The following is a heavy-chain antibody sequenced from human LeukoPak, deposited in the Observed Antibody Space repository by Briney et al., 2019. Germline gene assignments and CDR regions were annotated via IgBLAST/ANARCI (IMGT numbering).Heavy chain of an antibody. J-gene: IGHJ5*02. CDR3: AREITMVRGVKSYNWFDP. D-gene: IGHD3-10*01. Sequence: PSETLSLTCTVSGGSISSYYWSWIRQPPGKGLEWIGYIYYSGSTYYNPSLKSRVTISVDTSKNQFSLKLSSVTAADTAVYYCAREITMVRGVKSYNWFDPWGQGTLVTVSS. CDR1: GGSISSYY. CDR2: IYYSGST. V-gene: IGHV4-59*01.